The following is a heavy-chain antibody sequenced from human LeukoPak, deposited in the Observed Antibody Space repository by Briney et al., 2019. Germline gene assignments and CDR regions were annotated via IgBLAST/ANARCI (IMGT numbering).Heavy chain of an antibody. Sequence: SETLSLTCTVSGGSVSSSSYYWGWIRQPPGKGLEWIGSIYYSGSTYYNPSLKSRVTISVDTPKNQFSLKLSSVTAADTAVYYCARLIETYFDYWGQGTLVTVSS. V-gene: IGHV4-39*01. CDR3: ARLIETYFDY. CDR2: IYYSGST. D-gene: IGHD2/OR15-2a*01. J-gene: IGHJ4*02. CDR1: GGSVSSSSYY.